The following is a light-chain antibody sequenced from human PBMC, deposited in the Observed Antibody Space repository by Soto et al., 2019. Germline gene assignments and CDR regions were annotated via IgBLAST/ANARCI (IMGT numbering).Light chain of an antibody. Sequence: DIQMTQSPSPLSASVGDRVTITCRASQGISNYLNWYQQKSGEAPKLLIYAASTLQSGVPSRFSGSGSGTDFTLTISSLQPADFGTYYCQQSYSTPRITFGQGTRLEIK. CDR1: QGISNY. V-gene: IGKV1-39*01. CDR3: QQSYSTPRIT. J-gene: IGKJ5*01. CDR2: AAS.